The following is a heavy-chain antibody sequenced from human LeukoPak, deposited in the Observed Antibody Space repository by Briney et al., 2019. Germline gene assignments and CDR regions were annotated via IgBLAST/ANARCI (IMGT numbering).Heavy chain of an antibody. D-gene: IGHD3-3*01. Sequence: GGSLRLSCAASGFTFSSYNMKWVRQAPGKGLEWVSSISSRSSYIFYADSVKGRFTISRDNAKKSLYLQMNSLRAEDPAVYYCASGVNYFDYWGQGTLVTVSS. J-gene: IGHJ4*02. CDR2: ISSRSSYI. V-gene: IGHV3-21*01. CDR3: ASGVNYFDY. CDR1: GFTFSSYN.